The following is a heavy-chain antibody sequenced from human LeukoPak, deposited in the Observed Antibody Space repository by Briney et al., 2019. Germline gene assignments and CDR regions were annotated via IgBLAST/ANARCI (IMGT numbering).Heavy chain of an antibody. CDR2: IYYSGST. Sequence: PSETLSLTCTVSGGSISSYYWGWIRQPPGKGLEWIGYIYYSGSTNYNPSLKSRVTISVDTSKNQFSLKLSSVTAADTAVYYCAYDSSGYWPFDIWGQGAMVTVSS. D-gene: IGHD3-22*01. J-gene: IGHJ3*02. CDR3: AYDSSGYWPFDI. V-gene: IGHV4-59*08. CDR1: GGSISSYY.